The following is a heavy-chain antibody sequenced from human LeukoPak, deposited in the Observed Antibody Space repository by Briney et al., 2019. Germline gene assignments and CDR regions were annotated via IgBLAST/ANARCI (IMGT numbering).Heavy chain of an antibody. D-gene: IGHD5-12*01. J-gene: IGHJ4*02. CDR1: GYTFTGYY. CDR2: IEPNSGGT. V-gene: IGHV1-2*02. Sequence: ASVKVSCKASGYTFTGYYMHWLRQAPGQGLEWMGWIEPNSGGTNYAQKFQGRVTMTRDTSISTAYMELSSLISDDTAVYYCARDRGSGYGVEIDYWGQGTLVTVSS. CDR3: ARDRGSGYGVEIDY.